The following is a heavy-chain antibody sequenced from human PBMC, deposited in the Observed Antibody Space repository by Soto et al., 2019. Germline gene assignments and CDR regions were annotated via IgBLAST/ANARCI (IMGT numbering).Heavy chain of an antibody. D-gene: IGHD6-19*01. J-gene: IGHJ4*02. CDR2: IKQEGSDR. Sequence: EVQLVESGGGLVQPGGSLRLSCAASGFSLSDYWMNWVRQAPGKGLEWVAIIKQEGSDRYYVDSVKGRFTISRDNAKNSLYLQMSSLRVEDTALYYCARGRGWPHDYWGQGTLVTVSS. CDR1: GFSLSDYW. V-gene: IGHV3-7*01. CDR3: ARGRGWPHDY.